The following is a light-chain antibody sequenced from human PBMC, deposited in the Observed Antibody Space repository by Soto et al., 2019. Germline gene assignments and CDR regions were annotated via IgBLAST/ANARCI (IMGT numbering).Light chain of an antibody. Sequence: ALTLSTAKLSVPPGETVPLSCSGWHGVSSYLAWYQQKPGQAPRLLIYDASNRATGIPARFSGSGSGTEFTLTISSLQPDDFATYYCQQYNSYSPTFAQGTKVAIK. V-gene: IGKV3D-15*01. J-gene: IGKJ1*01. CDR2: DAS. CDR3: QQYNSYSPT. CDR1: HGVSSY.